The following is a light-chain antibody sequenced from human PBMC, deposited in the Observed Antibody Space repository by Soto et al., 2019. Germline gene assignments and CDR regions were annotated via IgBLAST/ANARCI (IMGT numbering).Light chain of an antibody. Sequence: IVLTQSPFTRSLSPWERATLSCGAIQTVTSNYLAWYQQKPGQAPRLLLYGASTRATGVPARFSGSGSGTDFTLTVSSLQSEDFAVYYCQQYYNWPPWTFGLGTKVDIK. J-gene: IGKJ1*01. CDR3: QQYYNWPPWT. CDR1: QTVTSNY. V-gene: IGKV3D-7*01. CDR2: GAS.